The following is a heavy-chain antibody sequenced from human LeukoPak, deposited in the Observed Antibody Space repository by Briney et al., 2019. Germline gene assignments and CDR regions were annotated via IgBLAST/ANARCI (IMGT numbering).Heavy chain of an antibody. CDR2: IKEDGSEK. D-gene: IGHD1-1*01. CDR1: GFTFSSYW. Sequence: GGSLRLSCAASGFTFSSYWMSWVRQAPGKGLEWVANIKEDGSEKYYVDSVKGRFTISRDNTKNSLYLEMNSLRVEDTAVYYCSTIGYYWGQGTLVTVPS. CDR3: STIGYY. V-gene: IGHV3-7*01. J-gene: IGHJ4*02.